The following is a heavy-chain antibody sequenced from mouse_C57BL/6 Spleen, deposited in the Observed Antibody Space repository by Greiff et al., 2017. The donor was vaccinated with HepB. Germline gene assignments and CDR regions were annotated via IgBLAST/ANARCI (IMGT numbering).Heavy chain of an antibody. V-gene: IGHV1-18*01. CDR3: ARSTDYYDYDEGAWFAY. Sequence: EVQLQQSGPELVKPGASVKIPCKASGYTFTDYNMDWVKQSHGKSLEWIGDINPNNGGTIYNQKFKGKATLTVDKSSSTAYMELRSLTSEDTAVYYCARSTDYYDYDEGAWFAYWGQGTLVTVSA. CDR1: GYTFTDYN. CDR2: INPNNGGT. J-gene: IGHJ3*01. D-gene: IGHD2-4*01.